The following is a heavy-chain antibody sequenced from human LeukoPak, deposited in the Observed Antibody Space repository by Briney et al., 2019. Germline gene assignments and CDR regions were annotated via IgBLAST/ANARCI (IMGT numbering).Heavy chain of an antibody. CDR1: GFTFSTYW. Sequence: GGSLRLSCAASGFTFSTYWMHWVRQVPGKGLVWVSRIKSDGSGTSYADSVKGRFTISRDNAKNTLYLQMNSLRAEDTAVYYCARYYYDNSRGAYWGQGTLVTVSS. CDR3: ARYYYDNSRGAY. CDR2: IKSDGSGT. J-gene: IGHJ4*02. V-gene: IGHV3-74*01. D-gene: IGHD3-22*01.